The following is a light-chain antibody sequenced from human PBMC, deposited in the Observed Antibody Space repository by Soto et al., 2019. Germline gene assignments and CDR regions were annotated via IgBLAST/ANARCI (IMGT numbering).Light chain of an antibody. J-gene: IGKJ5*01. CDR2: GAS. V-gene: IGKV3-20*01. Sequence: EIVLTQSPGTLSLSPGERATLSCRASQSVSSSFLAWYQQKPGQAPRLLIYGASSRATGIPDRFSGSGSRTDFPLTISRLEPEDFAVYYCQQYGSSPPITFGQGTRLEI. CDR1: QSVSSSF. CDR3: QQYGSSPPIT.